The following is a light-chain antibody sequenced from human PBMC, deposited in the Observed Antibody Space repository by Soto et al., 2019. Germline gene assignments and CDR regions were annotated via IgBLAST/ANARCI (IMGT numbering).Light chain of an antibody. J-gene: IGKJ2*01. CDR1: QRVSGDY. CDR3: QQYGSSPRT. CDR2: GAF. Sequence: EIVLTQSPGTLSLSPGERATLSCRASQRVSGDYLAWYQQKPCQAPRLLMYGAFNRAGGVPDRFSGSVSGTDFTLTISRLEPEDFAVYYCQQYGSSPRTFGQGTKLEIK. V-gene: IGKV3-20*01.